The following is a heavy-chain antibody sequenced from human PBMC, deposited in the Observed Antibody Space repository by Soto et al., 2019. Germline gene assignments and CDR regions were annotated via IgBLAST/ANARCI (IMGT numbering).Heavy chain of an antibody. D-gene: IGHD1-26*01. J-gene: IGHJ4*02. Sequence: QVQLVQSGAEVRKPGASVKVSCEASGGTLNTYTINWMRQAPGRGLGWVGQIVPMYDSVNYAEKFQGRVTITADKSTKTAYMEMTSLRSEDTALYFCATWRSYSGSYCFDYWGQGTLVTVSS. CDR1: GGTLNTYT. V-gene: IGHV1-69*06. CDR2: IVPMYDSV. CDR3: ATWRSYSGSYCFDY.